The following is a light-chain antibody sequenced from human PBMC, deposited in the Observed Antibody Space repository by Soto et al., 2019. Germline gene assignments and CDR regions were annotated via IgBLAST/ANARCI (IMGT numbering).Light chain of an antibody. V-gene: IGLV2-23*02. CDR3: CSYAGSSTFYV. Sequence: QSVLTQPASVSGCPGQSITISCTGTSSDVGSYNLVSWYQQHPGKAPKLMIYEVSKRPSGVSNRFSGSKSGNTASLTISGLQAEDEADYYSCSYAGSSTFYVFGTGTKLTVL. CDR1: SSDVGSYNL. CDR2: EVS. J-gene: IGLJ1*01.